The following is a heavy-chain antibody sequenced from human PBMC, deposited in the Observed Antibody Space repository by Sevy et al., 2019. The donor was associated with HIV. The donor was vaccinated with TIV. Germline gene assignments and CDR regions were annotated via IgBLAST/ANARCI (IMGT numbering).Heavy chain of an antibody. Sequence: GGSLRLSCAASGFTFSDYYMSWIRQAPGKGLEWVSYISSSSSYTNYADSVKGRFTISRDNAKNSLYLQMNSLRAEDTAVYYCARDLWEKAYYYGMDVWGQGTTVTVSS. V-gene: IGHV3-11*06. J-gene: IGHJ6*02. CDR2: ISSSSSYT. D-gene: IGHD1-26*01. CDR3: ARDLWEKAYYYGMDV. CDR1: GFTFSDYY.